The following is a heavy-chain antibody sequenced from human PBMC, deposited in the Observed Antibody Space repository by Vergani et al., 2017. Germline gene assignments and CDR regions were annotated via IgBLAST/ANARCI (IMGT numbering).Heavy chain of an antibody. CDR2: IYYSGST. J-gene: IGHJ5*02. V-gene: IGHV4-59*08. CDR3: ARTYYYDSSGYYLNWFDP. CDR1: GGSISSYY. D-gene: IGHD3-22*01. Sequence: QVQLQESGPGLVKPSETLSLTCTVSGGSISSYYWSWIRQPPGKGLERIGYIYYSGSTNYNPSLKSRVTISVDTSKNQFSLKLSSVTAADTAVYYCARTYYYDSSGYYLNWFDPWGQGTLVTVSS.